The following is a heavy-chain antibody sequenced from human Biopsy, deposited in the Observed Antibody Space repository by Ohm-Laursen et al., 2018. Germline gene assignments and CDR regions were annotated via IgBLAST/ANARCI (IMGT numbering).Heavy chain of an antibody. D-gene: IGHD5/OR15-5a*01. CDR3: TKDLSVYYYYGIDV. CDR2: ISYDQITK. J-gene: IGHJ6*02. V-gene: IGHV3-30*18. CDR1: GFTFRTYG. Sequence: SLRLSCTASGFTFRTYGMHWVRLAPGKGLEWVAVISYDQITKHYADSVRGRFTISRDNSKNTLYLQVNSLRAEDTVVYYCTKDLSVYYYYGIDVWGQGTTVTVSS.